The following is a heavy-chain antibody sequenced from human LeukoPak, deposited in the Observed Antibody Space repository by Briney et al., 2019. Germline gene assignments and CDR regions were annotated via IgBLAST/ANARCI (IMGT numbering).Heavy chain of an antibody. CDR2: ISWNGDTT. Sequence: GGSLRLSCAASGFSFDVYTMHWVRQAPGKGLEWVASISWNGDTTIYADSVKGRFTISRDNSKNLLYLQMNTLRIEDTAFYYFAKDSSKGSSGYFAHWGQGALVTVSS. D-gene: IGHD3-22*01. CDR1: GFSFDVYT. CDR3: AKDSSKGSSGYFAH. J-gene: IGHJ4*02. V-gene: IGHV3-43*01.